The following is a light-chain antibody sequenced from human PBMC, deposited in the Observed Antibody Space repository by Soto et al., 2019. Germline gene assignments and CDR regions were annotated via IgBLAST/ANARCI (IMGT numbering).Light chain of an antibody. CDR3: QQYNDWPRT. CDR1: EGVGSS. J-gene: IGKJ1*01. V-gene: IGKV3-15*01. CDR2: GAS. Sequence: ETVMTQSPATLSVSPGERVTLSCRASEGVGSSLAWYQQKPGQAPRVLIYGASTTAPGTPARFSGSGSGTEFTLTISSLQSEDSEVYHCQQYNDWPRTFGQGTKVDIK.